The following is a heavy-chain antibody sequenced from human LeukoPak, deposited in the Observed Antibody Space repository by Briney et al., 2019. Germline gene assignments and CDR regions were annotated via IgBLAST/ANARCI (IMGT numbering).Heavy chain of an antibody. CDR3: AREGRVSGYDFDC. CDR2: INSDGSSI. V-gene: IGHV3-74*03. D-gene: IGHD5-12*01. Sequence: GGCLRLSCAPSGFTFSSYWMHWVRQAPGKGLVWVSRINSDGSSITYADSVKGRFTISRDNAKNTLYLQMNSLRVEDTAVYYCAREGRVSGYDFDCWGQGTLVTVSS. J-gene: IGHJ4*02. CDR1: GFTFSSYW.